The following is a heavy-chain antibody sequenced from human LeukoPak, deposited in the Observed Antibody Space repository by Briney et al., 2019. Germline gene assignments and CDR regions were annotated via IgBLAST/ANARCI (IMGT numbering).Heavy chain of an antibody. CDR3: AREAYYYDSNTFVRAFDI. J-gene: IGHJ3*02. D-gene: IGHD3-22*01. V-gene: IGHV1-69*13. Sequence: AASVKVSCKASGGTFSSYAISWVRQAPGQGLEWMGGIIPIFGTANYAQKFQGRVTITADESTSTAYMELSSLRSEDTAVYYCAREAYYYDSNTFVRAFDIWGQGTMVTVSS. CDR2: IIPIFGTA. CDR1: GGTFSSYA.